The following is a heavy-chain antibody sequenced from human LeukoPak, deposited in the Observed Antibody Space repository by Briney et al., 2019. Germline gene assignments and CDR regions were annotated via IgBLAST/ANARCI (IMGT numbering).Heavy chain of an antibody. D-gene: IGHD6-25*01. V-gene: IGHV4-4*07. CDR1: GGSITSYY. CDR3: ARMGRSSGPFQH. CDR2: IHTSGST. J-gene: IGHJ1*01. Sequence: PSETLSLTCTVSGGSITSYYWSYIRQPAGKGLEWIGRIHTSGSTNYNPSLKSRVTMSVDTSKNQFSLKLSSVTAADTAVYYCARMGRSSGPFQHWGQGTLVTVSS.